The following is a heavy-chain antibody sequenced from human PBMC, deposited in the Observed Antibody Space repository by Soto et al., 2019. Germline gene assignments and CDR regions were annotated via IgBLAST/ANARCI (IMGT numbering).Heavy chain of an antibody. CDR1: GDSVSSNSAA. J-gene: IGHJ6*03. D-gene: IGHD1-7*01. Sequence: SQTLSLTCAISGDSVSSNSAAWNWIRLSPSRGLEWLARTYYRSRWYNDYAVSVGSRITVNPDTSKNQFSLQLTPVTPEDTAVYYCAGTTSHQWYYMDVWGKGTTVTVSS. CDR2: TYYRSRWYN. CDR3: AGTTSHQWYYMDV. V-gene: IGHV6-1*01.